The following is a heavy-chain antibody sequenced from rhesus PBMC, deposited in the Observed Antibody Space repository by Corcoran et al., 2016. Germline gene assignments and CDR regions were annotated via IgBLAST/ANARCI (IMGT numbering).Heavy chain of an antibody. Sequence: QVQLQESGPGLVKPSETLSLTCAVSGGSISSNYWTWIRQAPGKGLEGIGRIYGSGGRTNYNPTLKSRGTIATETTKNQFSLKLNAVTAADTAVYYCARRASGWYFDYWGQGVLVTVSS. CDR1: GGSISSNY. J-gene: IGHJ4*01. V-gene: IGHV4-160*01. CDR3: ARRASGWYFDY. D-gene: IGHD6-31*01. CDR2: IYGSGGRT.